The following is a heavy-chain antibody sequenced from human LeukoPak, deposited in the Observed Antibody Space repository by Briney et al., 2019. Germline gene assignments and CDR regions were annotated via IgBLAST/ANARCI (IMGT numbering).Heavy chain of an antibody. Sequence: GGSLRLSCVASESTVSNYAMSWVRQAPGKGLDWLSAISGSGSSTYYAEAVKGRFTISRDNSKNTLYLQMNSLRVDDTAVYYCARDRGSDIVIVPADIRPSTYSYFGLDVWGQGTTVTVSS. CDR2: ISGSGSST. CDR3: ARDRGSDIVIVPADIRPSTYSYFGLDV. D-gene: IGHD2-2*01. CDR1: ESTVSNYA. V-gene: IGHV3-23*01. J-gene: IGHJ6*02.